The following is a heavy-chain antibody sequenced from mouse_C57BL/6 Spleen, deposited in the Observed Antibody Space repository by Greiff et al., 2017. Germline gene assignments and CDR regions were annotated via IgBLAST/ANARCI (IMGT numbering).Heavy chain of an antibody. J-gene: IGHJ3*01. CDR1: GYTFTSYW. V-gene: IGHV1-69*01. Sequence: QVQLQQPGAELVMPGASVKLSCKASGYTFTSYWMHWVKQRPGQGLEWIGEIDPSDSYTNYNPKFKGKSTLTVGKSSSTAYMQLSSLTSEDSAVYYGARSGAKTAQATPWFAYWGQGTLVTVSA. CDR2: IDPSDSYT. D-gene: IGHD3-2*02. CDR3: ARSGAKTAQATPWFAY.